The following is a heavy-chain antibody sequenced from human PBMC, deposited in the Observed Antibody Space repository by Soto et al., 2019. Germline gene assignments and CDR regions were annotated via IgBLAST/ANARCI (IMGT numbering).Heavy chain of an antibody. J-gene: IGHJ4*02. D-gene: IGHD3-16*01. V-gene: IGHV3-30-3*01. CDR1: GFTFSSYI. CDR2: FSYDGSSR. Sequence: VQLVESGGGVVQPGRSLRLSCAASGFTFSSYIMHWVRQAPGKGLEWVAVFSYDGSSRFYADSVKGRFTISRDNSKNTVFLQMNSLRAEDTAMYYCAREDYRAFDYWGQGTLVTVSS. CDR3: AREDYRAFDY.